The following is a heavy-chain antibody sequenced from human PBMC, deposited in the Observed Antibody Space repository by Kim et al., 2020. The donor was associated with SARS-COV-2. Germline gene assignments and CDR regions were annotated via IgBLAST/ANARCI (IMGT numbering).Heavy chain of an antibody. CDR3: AKRAGYGDFLWYFDL. J-gene: IGHJ2*01. D-gene: IGHD4-17*01. V-gene: IGHV3-9*01. Sequence: DSVRGRFTISRDNAKNSLYLQMHSLRTEDTSLYYCAKRAGYGDFLWYFDLWGRGTLVTVSS.